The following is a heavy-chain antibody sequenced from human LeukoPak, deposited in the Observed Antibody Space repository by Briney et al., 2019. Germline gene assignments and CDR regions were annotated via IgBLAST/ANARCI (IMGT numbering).Heavy chain of an antibody. V-gene: IGHV3-53*04. J-gene: IGHJ6*02. CDR3: ARGSDTAPSPERGMDV. CDR1: GFTVSSNY. Sequence: PGGSLRLSCAASGFTVSSNYMSWVRQAPGKGLEWVSVIYSGGSTYYADSVKGRFTNSRHNSMNTLYLQMNSLRAEDTAVYYCARGSDTAPSPERGMDVWGQGTTVTVSS. CDR2: IYSGGST. D-gene: IGHD5-18*01.